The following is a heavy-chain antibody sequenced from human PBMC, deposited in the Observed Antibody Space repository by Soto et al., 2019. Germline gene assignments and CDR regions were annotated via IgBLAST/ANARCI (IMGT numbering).Heavy chain of an antibody. Sequence: GESLKISCKGSGYNFASYWVGWVRQMPGKGLEWMGIIYPGDSDTRYSPSFQGQVSISADKSISTAYLQWSSLKASDTAMYYCARQGDSGWWYFDYWGQGTLVTVSS. CDR3: ARQGDSGWWYFDY. D-gene: IGHD6-19*01. CDR1: GYNFASYW. CDR2: IYPGDSDT. V-gene: IGHV5-51*01. J-gene: IGHJ4*02.